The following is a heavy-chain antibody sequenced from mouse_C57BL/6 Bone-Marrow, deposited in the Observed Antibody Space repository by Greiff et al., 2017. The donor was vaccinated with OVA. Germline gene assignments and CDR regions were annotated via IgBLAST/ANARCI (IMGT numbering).Heavy chain of an antibody. CDR2: IWRGGST. Sequence: VQLKESGPGLVQPSQSLSITCTVSGFSLTSYGVHWVRQSPGKGLEWLGVIWRGGSTAYNAAFISRLSISKDNSKSQVFFKMNSLKADDTAIYYCARLSSVFAYWGQGTLVTVSA. J-gene: IGHJ3*01. V-gene: IGHV2-2*01. D-gene: IGHD1-1*01. CDR1: GFSLTSYG. CDR3: ARLSSVFAY.